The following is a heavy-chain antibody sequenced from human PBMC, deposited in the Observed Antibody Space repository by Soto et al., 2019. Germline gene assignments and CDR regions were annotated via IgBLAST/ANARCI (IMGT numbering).Heavy chain of an antibody. CDR3: AKDRLYYYDSTYYYGMDV. Sequence: EVQLLESGGGLVRPGGSLRLSCAASGFTFSSYTMGWVRQAPGKGLEWVSSFSGRGGTAYYADSVKGRFTISRDNSKNTLYLQMNSLRAEDTAVYYCAKDRLYYYDSTYYYGMDVWGQGTTVTVSS. CDR2: FSGRGGTA. CDR1: GFTFSSYT. D-gene: IGHD3-22*01. J-gene: IGHJ6*02. V-gene: IGHV3-23*01.